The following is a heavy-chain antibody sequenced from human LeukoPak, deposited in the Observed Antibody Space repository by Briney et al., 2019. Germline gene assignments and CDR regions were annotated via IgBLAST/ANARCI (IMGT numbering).Heavy chain of an antibody. D-gene: IGHD6-19*01. CDR1: GFTFNTYW. CDR3: ARGWGSSGPGDL. V-gene: IGHV3-7*01. CDR2: IKQDGSEK. Sequence: GGSLRLSCVVSGFTFNTYWMSWVRQAPGKGLEWVANIKQDGSEKYYVDSVKGRFTISRDNANNSLYLHLDSLGDEDTAVYYCARGWGSSGPGDLWGPGTLVTVSS. J-gene: IGHJ5*02.